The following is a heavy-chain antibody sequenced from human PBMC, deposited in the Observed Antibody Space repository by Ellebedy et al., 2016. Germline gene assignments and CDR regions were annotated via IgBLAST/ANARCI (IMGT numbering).Heavy chain of an antibody. D-gene: IGHD3-16*02. CDR2: IWYDGSNK. V-gene: IGHV3-33*06. Sequence: GESLKISCAASGFTFSSYGMHWVRQAPGKGLEWVAVIWYDGSNKYYADSVKGRFTISRDNSKNTLYLQMNSLRAEDTAVYYCAKEGIFTFGGVIAHPGNNLLGYWGQGTLVTVSS. CDR3: AKEGIFTFGGVIAHPGNNLLGY. J-gene: IGHJ4*02. CDR1: GFTFSSYG.